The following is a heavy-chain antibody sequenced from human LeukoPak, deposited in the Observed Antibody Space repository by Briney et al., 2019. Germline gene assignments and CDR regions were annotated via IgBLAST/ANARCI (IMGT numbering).Heavy chain of an antibody. CDR3: ARVPPYYYYYGMDV. V-gene: IGHV4-61*02. CDR1: GGSISSGSYY. CDR2: IYTSGST. J-gene: IGHJ6*02. Sequence: SQTLSLTCTVSGGSISSGSYYWSWIRHPAGKGLEWIGRIYTSGSTNYNPSLKSRVTISVDTSKNQFSLKLSSVTAADTAVYYCARVPPYYYYYGMDVWGQGTTVTVSS.